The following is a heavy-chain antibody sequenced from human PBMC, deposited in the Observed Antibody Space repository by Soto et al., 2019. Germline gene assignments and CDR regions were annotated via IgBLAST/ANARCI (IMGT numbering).Heavy chain of an antibody. CDR2: ISATTTYK. D-gene: IGHD3-22*01. CDR3: AKGINMMVVVHDAFDI. J-gene: IGHJ3*02. CDR1: GFTFDTYT. V-gene: IGHV3-21*04. Sequence: GGSLRLSCTASGFTFDTYTMNWLRQAPGRGLEWVSSISATTTYKYYAASVKGRFTISRDNSKNTVSLQMNNLRAEDTAVYYCAKGINMMVVVHDAFDIWGQGTMVTVSS.